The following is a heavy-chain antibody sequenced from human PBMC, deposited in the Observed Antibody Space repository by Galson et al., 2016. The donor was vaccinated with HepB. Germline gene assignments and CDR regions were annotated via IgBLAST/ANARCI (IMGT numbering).Heavy chain of an antibody. CDR2: IIPMLAVP. CDR1: GGTFSHYT. Sequence: SVKVSCKASGGTFSHYTFSWVRQAPGRGLEWMGRIIPMLAVPHYAQKFRGRVTISADTSTATAYMELSSLRSEDTAVYFCARDEGHCAGTVCYGLRALDSWGQGTLVTVSS. J-gene: IGHJ4*02. V-gene: IGHV1-69*04. D-gene: IGHD2-8*02. CDR3: ARDEGHCAGTVCYGLRALDS.